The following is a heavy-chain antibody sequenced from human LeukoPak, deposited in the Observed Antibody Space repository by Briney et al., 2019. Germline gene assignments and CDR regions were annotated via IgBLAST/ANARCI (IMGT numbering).Heavy chain of an antibody. CDR1: GMRFSDFY. V-gene: IGHV3-11*01. CDR3: SSGGRAYNF. D-gene: IGHD1-14*01. CDR2: ISSNGNII. Sequence: PGGSLRLSCAASGMRFSDFYMSWMRQAPGKGLEWISFISSNGNIIHYADFAKGRFTISRDNAKNSLYLHMDSLRVEDTATYYCSSGGRAYNFWGPGTAVTVSS. J-gene: IGHJ4*02.